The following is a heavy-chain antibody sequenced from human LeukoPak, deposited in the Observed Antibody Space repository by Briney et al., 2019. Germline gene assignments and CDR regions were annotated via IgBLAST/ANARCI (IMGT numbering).Heavy chain of an antibody. Sequence: SETLSLTCTVSGGSMSSYYWSWIRQPPGKGLEWIGYIFYSGNTDCNSSPKSRVTISVDTSKNQFSLKVSSVTAADTAVYYCARVLNSASKVFDYWGQGTLVTVSS. D-gene: IGHD6-6*01. CDR2: IFYSGNT. CDR3: ARVLNSASKVFDY. V-gene: IGHV4-59*01. CDR1: GGSMSSYY. J-gene: IGHJ4*02.